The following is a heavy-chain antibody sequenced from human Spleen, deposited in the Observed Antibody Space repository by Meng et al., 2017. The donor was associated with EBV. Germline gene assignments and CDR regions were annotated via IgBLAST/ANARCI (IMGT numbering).Heavy chain of an antibody. V-gene: IGHV4-30-4*01. CDR3: ARGAAKWFDP. J-gene: IGHJ5*02. CDR1: GGSISSGGYY. Sequence: QVQGQGAGPGLVKPSQALSLTCDVSGGSISSGGYYWSWIRQPPGKGLEWIGYINYRGNTYDNPSLRSRAALSVDTSKNQFSLKLSSVTAADTAVYYCARGAAKWFDPWGPGTLVTVSS. CDR2: INYRGNT. D-gene: IGHD6-25*01.